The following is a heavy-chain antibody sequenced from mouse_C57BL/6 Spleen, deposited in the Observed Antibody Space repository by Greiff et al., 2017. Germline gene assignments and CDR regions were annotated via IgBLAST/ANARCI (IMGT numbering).Heavy chain of an antibody. Sequence: EVQLVESGGGLVKPGGSLKLSCAASGFTFSSYAMSWVRQTPEKRLEWVATISDGGSYTYYPDNVKGRFTISRDNAKNNLYLQMSHLKSEDTAMYYCARGAYDYDYFDYWGQGATLTVSS. D-gene: IGHD2-4*01. V-gene: IGHV5-4*01. J-gene: IGHJ2*01. CDR2: ISDGGSYT. CDR1: GFTFSSYA. CDR3: ARGAYDYDYFDY.